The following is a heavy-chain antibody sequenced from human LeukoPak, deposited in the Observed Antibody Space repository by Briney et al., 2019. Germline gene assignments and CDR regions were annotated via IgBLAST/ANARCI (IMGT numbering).Heavy chain of an antibody. CDR3: ARGGAAAGNADY. Sequence: SETLSLTCTVSGGSISSHYWSWIRQPPGKGLEWIGYIYYSGSTNYNPSLKSRVTISVDTSKNQFSLKLSSVTAADTAVYYCARGGAAAGNADYWGQGTLVTVSS. D-gene: IGHD6-13*01. CDR2: IYYSGST. V-gene: IGHV4-59*11. CDR1: GGSISSHY. J-gene: IGHJ4*02.